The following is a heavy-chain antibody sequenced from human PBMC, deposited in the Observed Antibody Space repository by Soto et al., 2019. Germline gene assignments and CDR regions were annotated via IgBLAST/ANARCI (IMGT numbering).Heavy chain of an antibody. D-gene: IGHD6-19*01. V-gene: IGHV4-4*02. J-gene: IGHJ4*02. Sequence: QVQLQEPGPGLVKPSGTLSLTCAVSGGSISSSNWWTWVRQPPKKGLEWIGEIYHSGSTNYNPSLKSRVTLSVDKSTNQFSLKLSSVTAADTAVYYCVSTSLAGTSLDYWGQGTLVTVSS. CDR3: VSTSLAGTSLDY. CDR2: IYHSGST. CDR1: GGSISSSNW.